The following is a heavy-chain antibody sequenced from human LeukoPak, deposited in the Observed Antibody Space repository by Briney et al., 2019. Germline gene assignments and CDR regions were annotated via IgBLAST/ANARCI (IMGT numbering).Heavy chain of an antibody. J-gene: IGHJ6*04. CDR2: ISNDGTKE. V-gene: IGHV3-30*18. Sequence: PGGSLRLSCAASGFTFNRYAMHWVRQAPGKGLEWVAVISNDGTKEYSADSVKGRFTISRDNSENTLYLTMDSLRAEDTAVYYCAKGEGGSSSWYDFYDYGMDVWGKGTTVTVSS. CDR3: AKGEGGSSSWYDFYDYGMDV. CDR1: GFTFNRYA. D-gene: IGHD6-13*01.